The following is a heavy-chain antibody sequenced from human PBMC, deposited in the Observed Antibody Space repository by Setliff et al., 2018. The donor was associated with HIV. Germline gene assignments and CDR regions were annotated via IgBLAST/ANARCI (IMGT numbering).Heavy chain of an antibody. J-gene: IGHJ4*02. V-gene: IGHV3-11*01. D-gene: IGHD2-2*01. Sequence: LRLFCAASGFTLSDHHMNWIRRAPGKGLEWVSYISHSGGTIKYADFVRGRFTISRDIAKSSLYLQMDSLSAEDTAVYYCTSGALLPTVDYWGRGTLVTVSS. CDR3: TSGALLPTVDY. CDR2: ISHSGGTI. CDR1: GFTLSDHH.